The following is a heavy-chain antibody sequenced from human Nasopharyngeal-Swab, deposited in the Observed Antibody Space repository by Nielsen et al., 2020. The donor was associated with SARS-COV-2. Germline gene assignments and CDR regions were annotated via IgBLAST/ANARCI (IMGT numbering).Heavy chain of an antibody. D-gene: IGHD3-3*01. J-gene: IGHJ4*02. CDR3: ARSTWSAYLYYFDY. V-gene: IGHV3-7*01. CDR2: IKQDGSEK. CDR1: GFIFDNYV. Sequence: GGSLRLSCAASGFIFDNYVMHWVRQAPGKGLEWVANIKQDGSEKYYVDSVKGRFTISRDNAKNSLYLQMNSLRAEDTAVYYCARSTWSAYLYYFDYWGQGTLVTVSS.